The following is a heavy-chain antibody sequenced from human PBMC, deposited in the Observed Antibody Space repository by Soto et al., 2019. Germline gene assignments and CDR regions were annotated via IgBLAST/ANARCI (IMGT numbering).Heavy chain of an antibody. CDR2: SRNKVNSYTT. D-gene: IGHD3-10*01. V-gene: IGHV3-72*01. CDR3: VKTSHYGSGTWNFDV. CDR1: GFTFSDNY. Sequence: GGSLRLSCGASGFTFSDNYMDWVRQAPGQGLEWVARSRNKVNSYTTEYAASVKDRFTISRDGSKNSLYLQMNSLKIEDTALYYCVKTSHYGSGTWNFDVWGLGTLVTVSS. J-gene: IGHJ4*02.